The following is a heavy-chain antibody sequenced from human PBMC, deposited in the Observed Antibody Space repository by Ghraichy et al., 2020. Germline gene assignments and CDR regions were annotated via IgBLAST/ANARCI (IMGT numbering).Heavy chain of an antibody. CDR3: ATQDYYYDSSGSNNAFDI. Sequence: SETLSLTCTVSGGSISSGDYYWSWIRQPPGKGLEWIGFIYYSGSTYYNPSLKSRVTISVDTSKNQFSLKLSSVTAADTAVYYCATQDYYYDSSGSNNAFDIWGQGRMVTVSS. D-gene: IGHD3-22*01. CDR1: GGSISSGDYY. V-gene: IGHV4-30-4*01. CDR2: IYYSGST. J-gene: IGHJ3*02.